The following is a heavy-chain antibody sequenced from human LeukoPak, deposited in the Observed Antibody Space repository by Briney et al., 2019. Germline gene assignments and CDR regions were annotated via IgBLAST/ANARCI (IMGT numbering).Heavy chain of an antibody. V-gene: IGHV1-2*06. J-gene: IGHJ4*02. CDR2: INPSTGGT. CDR1: GYTFTAYY. D-gene: IGHD3-16*02. Sequence: ASVSVSCKASGYTFTAYYMRWVRQAPGQGLEWMGRINPSTGGTNYPQKFQRMVTMTRETYISTAYMELSWLGSDDTAVYYCTREVSLYWGEGTLVTVAS. CDR3: TREVSLY.